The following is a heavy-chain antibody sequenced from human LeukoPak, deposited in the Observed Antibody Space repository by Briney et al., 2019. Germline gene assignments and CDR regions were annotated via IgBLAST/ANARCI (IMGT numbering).Heavy chain of an antibody. CDR3: AKDRGRHDYGDYDY. Sequence: PGGSLRLSCAGSGCTFSSYGMHWVRQAPGKGLEWVAVISYDGSNKYYADSVKGRFTISRDNSKNTLYLQMNSLRAEDTAVYYCAKDRGRHDYGDYDYWGQGTLVTVSS. D-gene: IGHD4-17*01. CDR1: GCTFSSYG. CDR2: ISYDGSNK. J-gene: IGHJ4*02. V-gene: IGHV3-30*18.